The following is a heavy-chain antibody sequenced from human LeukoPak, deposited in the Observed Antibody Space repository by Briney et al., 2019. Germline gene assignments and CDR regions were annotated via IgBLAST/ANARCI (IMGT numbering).Heavy chain of an antibody. J-gene: IGHJ4*02. CDR2: ISGSGGST. CDR1: GFTFSSHA. CDR3: AKDPHYYGSGSFDY. D-gene: IGHD3-10*01. V-gene: IGHV3-23*01. Sequence: GGSLRLSCAASGFTFSSHAMSWVRQAPGHGLEWVSAISGSGGSTYYADSVKGRFTISRDNSKNTLYLQMNSLRAEDTAVYYCAKDPHYYGSGSFDYWGQGTLVTVSS.